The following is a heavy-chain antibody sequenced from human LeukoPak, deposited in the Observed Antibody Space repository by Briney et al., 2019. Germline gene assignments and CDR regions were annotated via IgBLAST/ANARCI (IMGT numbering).Heavy chain of an antibody. J-gene: IGHJ4*02. Sequence: GGSLRLSCAASGFTFSSHGMSWVRQAPGKGPEWVSTITGNGGTTLYADSVRGRFTISRDNSKNTVYLQMTSLRADDTAVYYCAKGGGGHFDYWGQGTLVTVSS. CDR1: GFTFSSHG. CDR2: ITGNGGTT. D-gene: IGHD2-15*01. V-gene: IGHV3-23*01. CDR3: AKGGGGHFDY.